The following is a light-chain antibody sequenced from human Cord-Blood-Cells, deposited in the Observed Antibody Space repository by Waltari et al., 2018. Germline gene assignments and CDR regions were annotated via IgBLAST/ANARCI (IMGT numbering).Light chain of an antibody. CDR3: CSYAGSSTLV. CDR1: GTDLGRSNL. J-gene: IGLJ1*01. Sequence: QSAPPQPASVSAYPGPFITISSPGTGTDLGRSNLFSWYQQHPVKAPTLMIYEVSKRPSGVSNRFSGSKSGNTASLTISGLQAEDEADYYCCSYAGSSTLVFGTGTKVTVL. V-gene: IGLV2-23*02. CDR2: EVS.